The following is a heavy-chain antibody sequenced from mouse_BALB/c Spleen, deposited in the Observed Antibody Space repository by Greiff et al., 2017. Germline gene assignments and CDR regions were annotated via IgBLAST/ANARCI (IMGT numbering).Heavy chain of an antibody. V-gene: IGHV5-17*02. CDR3: ARSWAVSFAY. CDR1: GFTFSSFG. J-gene: IGHJ3*01. Sequence: EVKLMESGGGLVQPGGSRKLSCAASGFTFSSFGMHWVRQAPEKGLEWVAYISSGSSTIYYADTVKGRFTISRDNPKNTLFLQMTSLRSEDTAMYYCARSWAVSFAYWGQGTLVTVSA. D-gene: IGHD3-3*01. CDR2: ISSGSSTI.